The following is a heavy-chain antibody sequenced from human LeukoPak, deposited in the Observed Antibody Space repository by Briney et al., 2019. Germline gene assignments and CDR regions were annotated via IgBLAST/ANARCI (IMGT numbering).Heavy chain of an antibody. CDR1: GNTFTSHF. CDR3: AEDIYSEVFRAFNI. J-gene: IGHJ3*02. D-gene: IGHD3-9*01. Sequence: ASVKVSCKASGNTFTSHFMHWVRQAPGQGLEWMGIINPRGGSTSYTQKFQGRVTMTRDTSTSTVYMELSSLRAEDTALYYCAEDIYSEVFRAFNIWGQGTMVTVSS. V-gene: IGHV1-46*01. CDR2: INPRGGST.